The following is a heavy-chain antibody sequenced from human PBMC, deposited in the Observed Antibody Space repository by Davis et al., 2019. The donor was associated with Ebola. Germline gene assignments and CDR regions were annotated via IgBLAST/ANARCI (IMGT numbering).Heavy chain of an antibody. CDR2: ISSSGSTI. J-gene: IGHJ4*02. D-gene: IGHD5-24*01. V-gene: IGHV3-48*01. CDR3: AGGPKRWLQLGY. CDR1: GFTFSSYS. Sequence: GGSLRLSCAASGFTFSSYSMSWIRQAPGKGLEWVSYISSSGSTIYYADSVKGRFTISRHNSKNTLYLQMNSLRAEDTAVYYCAGGPKRWLQLGYWGQGTLVTVSS.